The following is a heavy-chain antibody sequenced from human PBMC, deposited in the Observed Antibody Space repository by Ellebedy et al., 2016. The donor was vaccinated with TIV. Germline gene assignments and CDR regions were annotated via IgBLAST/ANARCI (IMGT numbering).Heavy chain of an antibody. CDR3: ASSAKATVGAIDY. CDR1: GFTFSNNY. CDR2: ISGTGSSTT. V-gene: IGHV3-23*01. Sequence: PGGSLRLSCAASGFTFSNNYMSWVRQAPGKGLDWVSAISGTGSSTTHYADSVKGRFTIPRDNSKNTLYLQMNSLRAEDTAVYYCASSAKATVGAIDYWGQGTLVTVSS. J-gene: IGHJ4*02. D-gene: IGHD1-26*01.